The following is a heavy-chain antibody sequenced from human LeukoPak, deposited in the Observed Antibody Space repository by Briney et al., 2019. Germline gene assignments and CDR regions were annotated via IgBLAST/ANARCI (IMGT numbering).Heavy chain of an antibody. CDR1: GFTFSSYS. CDR2: ISSSSYI. J-gene: IGHJ4*02. D-gene: IGHD6-19*01. V-gene: IGHV3-21*01. Sequence: GGSLRLSCAASGFTFSSYSMNWVRQAPGKGLEWVSSISSSSYIYYADSVKGRFTISRDNAKNSLYLQMNSLRAEDTAVYYCARDPAVAGSFLFDYWGQGTLVTVSS. CDR3: ARDPAVAGSFLFDY.